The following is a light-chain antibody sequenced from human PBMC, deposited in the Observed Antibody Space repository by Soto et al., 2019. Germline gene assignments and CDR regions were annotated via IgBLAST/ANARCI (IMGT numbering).Light chain of an antibody. CDR3: QQYNSYSPWT. CDR2: AS. V-gene: IGKV1-5*01. J-gene: IGKJ1*01. Sequence: DIQMTQSPSSLSASVGDRVTITCRASQSISSYLNWYQQKPGKAPKLLIYASSLESGVPSRFSGSGSGTEFTLTISSLQPDDFATYYCQQYNSYSPWTFGQGTKVDIK. CDR1: QSISSY.